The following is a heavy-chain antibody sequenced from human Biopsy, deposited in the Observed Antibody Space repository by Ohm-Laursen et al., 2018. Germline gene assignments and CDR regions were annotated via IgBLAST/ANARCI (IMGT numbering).Heavy chain of an antibody. CDR3: ARTPILIVSAGLVYRHRRHLQGMDV. V-gene: IGHV2-70*11. CDR1: GFSLSARGMC. J-gene: IGHJ6*02. Sequence: TQTLTLTCSFSGFSLSARGMCVSWIRQAPGKALGWLARVDWDVYKDYSPSLQTKLSISKDTSNDQVVLTVNNVDPADTATYYCARTPILIVSAGLVYRHRRHLQGMDVWGQGIAVTVS. CDR2: VDWDVYK. D-gene: IGHD6-13*01.